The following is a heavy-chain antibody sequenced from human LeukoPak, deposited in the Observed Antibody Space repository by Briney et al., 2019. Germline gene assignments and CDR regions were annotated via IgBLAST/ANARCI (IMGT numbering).Heavy chain of an antibody. CDR1: GDSITGYS. CDR2: IYYNGDT. CDR3: VRGPYGASISNWFDP. D-gene: IGHD4/OR15-4a*01. J-gene: IGHJ5*02. V-gene: IGHV4-59*01. Sequence: PSETLSLTCSVSGDSITGYSWSWIRQTPGKGLEWIGYIYYNGDTHYNPSLNSRLSISVDTPNNQFSLNLRSVTAADTAVYYCVRGPYGASISNWFDPWGQGRLVTVSS.